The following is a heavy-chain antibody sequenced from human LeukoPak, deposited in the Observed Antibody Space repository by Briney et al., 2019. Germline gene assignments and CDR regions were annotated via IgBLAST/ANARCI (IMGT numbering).Heavy chain of an antibody. D-gene: IGHD1-20*01. Sequence: GASVKVSCKASGYTFIFYYIHWVRQAPGQGLEWMGWINPNSGGTNYAQKFQGRVTMTRDTSISTAYMELSRLRSDDTAVYYCARARGYNWNDADAFDIWGQGTMVTVSS. CDR3: ARARGYNWNDADAFDI. J-gene: IGHJ3*02. CDR1: GYTFIFYY. CDR2: INPNSGGT. V-gene: IGHV1-2*02.